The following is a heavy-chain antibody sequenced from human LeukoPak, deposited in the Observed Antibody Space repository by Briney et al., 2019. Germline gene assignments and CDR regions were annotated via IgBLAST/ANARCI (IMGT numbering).Heavy chain of an antibody. CDR3: ARDRERGYSYGNFDF. CDR1: GYTFTSYG. D-gene: IGHD5-18*01. V-gene: IGHV7-4-1*02. Sequence: EASVKVSCKASGYTFTSYGISWVRQAPGQGLEWMGWINTNTGNPTYAQGFTGRFVFFLDTSVSTAYLQISSLKAEDTAVYFCARDRERGYSYGNFDFWGQGTLVTVSS. J-gene: IGHJ4*02. CDR2: INTNTGNP.